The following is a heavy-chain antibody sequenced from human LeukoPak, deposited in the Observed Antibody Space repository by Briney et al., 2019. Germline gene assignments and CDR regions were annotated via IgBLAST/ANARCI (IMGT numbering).Heavy chain of an antibody. CDR2: IWYDGSNQ. CDR1: GFSFSSHG. V-gene: IGHV3-33*01. CDR3: ARSRQYSTDGDYDY. Sequence: PGGSLRLSCAASGFSFSSHGMHWVRQAPGKGLEWVAVIWYDGSNQYYGESVKGRFTISRDNSKNTLYLQMNSLRAEDTAVYYCARSRQYSTDGDYDYWGQGTLVTVSS. J-gene: IGHJ4*02. D-gene: IGHD6-6*01.